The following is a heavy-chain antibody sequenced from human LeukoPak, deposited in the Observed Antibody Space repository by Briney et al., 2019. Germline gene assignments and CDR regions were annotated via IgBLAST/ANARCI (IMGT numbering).Heavy chain of an antibody. D-gene: IGHD4-17*01. Sequence: ASVKVSCKASGYTFTSYDINWVRQATGQGLEWMGWMNPNSGNTGYAQKFQGRVTMTRNTSISTAYMELGSLRSEDTAVYYCVVYGDYPRNFDYWGQGTLVTVSS. J-gene: IGHJ4*02. CDR1: GYTFTSYD. CDR2: MNPNSGNT. V-gene: IGHV1-8*01. CDR3: VVYGDYPRNFDY.